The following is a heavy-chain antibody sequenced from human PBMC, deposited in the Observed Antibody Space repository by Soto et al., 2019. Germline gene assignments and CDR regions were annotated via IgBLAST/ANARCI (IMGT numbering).Heavy chain of an antibody. V-gene: IGHV4-39*01. J-gene: IGHJ3*02. D-gene: IGHD2-2*01. CDR2: IYYSGST. CDR3: ARRFPYCSSTSCYAGVGYRDAFDI. Sequence: PSETLSLTCTVSGGSISSSSYYWGWIRQPPGKGLEWIGSIYYSGSTYYNPSLKSRVTISVDTSKNQFSLKLSSVTAADTAVYYCARRFPYCSSTSCYAGVGYRDAFDIWGQGTMVTVSS. CDR1: GGSISSSSYY.